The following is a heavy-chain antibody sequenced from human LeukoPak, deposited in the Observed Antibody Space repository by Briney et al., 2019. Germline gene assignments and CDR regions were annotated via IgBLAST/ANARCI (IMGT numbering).Heavy chain of an antibody. CDR1: GGSISSGGYY. J-gene: IGHJ3*02. CDR3: ARVGARAFDI. V-gene: IGHV4-31*03. D-gene: IGHD4/OR15-4a*01. Sequence: SETLSLTCTVSGGSISSGGYYWSWIRQHPGKGLEWIGYIYYSGSTYYNPSLKSRVTISVDTSKNQFSLKLSSVTAADTAVYYCARVGARAFDIWGQGTMVTVSS. CDR2: IYYSGST.